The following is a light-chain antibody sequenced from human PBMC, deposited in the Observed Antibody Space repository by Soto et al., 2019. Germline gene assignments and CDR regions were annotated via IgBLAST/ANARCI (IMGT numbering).Light chain of an antibody. CDR3: LSHADSDTRV. CDR2: ETS. J-gene: IGLJ3*02. CDR1: SSDIGSYDL. Sequence: QSALTQPASVSGSPGQSITISCTGTSSDIGSYDLVSWYQQYPGNAPKLLIYETSERPSEVSHRFSGSKSGNTASLTISGLQADDEAYYYCLSHADSDTRVFGGGTKLTVL. V-gene: IGLV2-23*01.